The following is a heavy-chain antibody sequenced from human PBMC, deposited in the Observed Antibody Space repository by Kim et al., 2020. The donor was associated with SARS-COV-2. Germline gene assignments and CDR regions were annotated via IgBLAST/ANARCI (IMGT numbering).Heavy chain of an antibody. D-gene: IGHD3-9*01. CDR2: INHSGST. J-gene: IGHJ5*02. CDR3: ARGRPVLRYFDWLFSLDP. Sequence: SETLSLTCAVYGGSFSGYYWSWIRQPPGKGLEWIGEINHSGSTNYNPSLKSRVTISVDTSKNQFSRKLSSVTAADTAVYYCARGRPVLRYFDWLFSLDP. CDR1: GGSFSGYY. V-gene: IGHV4-34*01.